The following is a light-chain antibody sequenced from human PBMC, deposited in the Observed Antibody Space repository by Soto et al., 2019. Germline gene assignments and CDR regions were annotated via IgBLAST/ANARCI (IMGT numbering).Light chain of an antibody. Sequence: GDRVTITCRASQGISTWLAWYQQKPGTAPKLLIHKASTLESGVPSRFSGSRSGTEFTLTVSSLQPDDFATYYCQQYNDSFPYTFGQGTKVDIK. J-gene: IGKJ2*01. V-gene: IGKV1-5*03. CDR3: QQYNDSFPYT. CDR2: KAS. CDR1: QGISTW.